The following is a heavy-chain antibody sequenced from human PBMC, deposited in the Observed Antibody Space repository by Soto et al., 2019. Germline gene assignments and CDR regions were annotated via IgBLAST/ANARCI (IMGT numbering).Heavy chain of an antibody. CDR2: INPSGGST. CDR1: GYTFTSYY. Sequence: QVQLVQSGAEVKKPGASVKVSCKASGYTFTSYYMHWVRQAPGQGLEWMGIINPSGGSTSYAQKSQGRVTMTRDTSTSTVYMELSSLRSDDTAVYYCASWGNYYDSSGYYAHFDYWGQGTLVTVSS. D-gene: IGHD3-22*01. V-gene: IGHV1-46*01. CDR3: ASWGNYYDSSGYYAHFDY. J-gene: IGHJ4*02.